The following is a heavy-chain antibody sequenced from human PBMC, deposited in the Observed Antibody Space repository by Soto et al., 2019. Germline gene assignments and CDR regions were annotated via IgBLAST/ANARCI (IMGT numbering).Heavy chain of an antibody. D-gene: IGHD3-3*01. J-gene: IGHJ6*02. Sequence: QVQLVQSGAEVKKPGSSVKVSCKASGGTFSSYAISWVRQAPGQGIEWMGGIIPILGTANYAQKFQGRVTITADESTSTDYMELSSLRSEDKAVEYCARLAAYYDFWSGYYRGGMDVWGQGTTVTVSS. CDR1: GGTFSSYA. V-gene: IGHV1-69*01. CDR3: ARLAAYYDFWSGYYRGGMDV. CDR2: IIPILGTA.